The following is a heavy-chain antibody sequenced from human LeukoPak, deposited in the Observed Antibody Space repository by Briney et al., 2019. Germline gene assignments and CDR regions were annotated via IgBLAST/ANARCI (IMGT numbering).Heavy chain of an antibody. V-gene: IGHV4-34*01. CDR2: INHSGST. CDR1: GGSFSPYY. J-gene: IGHJ4*02. CDR3: ARGGFYCGGDCYVDY. D-gene: IGHD2-21*02. Sequence: SSETLSLTCAVYGGSFSPYYWSWIRQPPRKGLEWIGEINHSGSTNYNPSLKSRVTISVDTSKNQFSLRLSSVTAADTAVYYCARGGFYCGGDCYVDYWGQGTLVTVSS.